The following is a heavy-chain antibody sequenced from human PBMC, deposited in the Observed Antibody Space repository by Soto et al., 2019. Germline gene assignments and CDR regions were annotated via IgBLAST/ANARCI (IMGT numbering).Heavy chain of an antibody. V-gene: IGHV1-69*12. J-gene: IGHJ6*02. CDR1: GGTFSSYA. Sequence: QVQLVQSGAEVKKPGSSVKVSCKASGGTFSSYAISWVRQAPGQGLEWMGGIIPIFGTANYAQKFQGRVTSTAXXXTXXAYMELSSLRSEDTAVYYCATHPMATITYYDGMDVWGQGTTVTVSS. CDR3: ATHPMATITYYDGMDV. D-gene: IGHD5-12*01. CDR2: IIPIFGTA.